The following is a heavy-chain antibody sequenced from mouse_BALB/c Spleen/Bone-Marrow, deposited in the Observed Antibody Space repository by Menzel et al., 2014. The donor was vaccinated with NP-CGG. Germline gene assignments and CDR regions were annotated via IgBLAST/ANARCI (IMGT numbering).Heavy chain of an antibody. CDR1: GFNIKDTY. J-gene: IGHJ2*01. V-gene: IGHV14-3*02. CDR3: ARIYYYGRGYFDY. D-gene: IGHD1-1*01. CDR2: IDPANGNT. Sequence: EVQLQQSGAELVKPGASVKLSCTASGFNIKDTYMHWVKQRPEQGLEWIGRIDPANGNTKYDPKFQGKATITADTSSNTAYLQLSSLTSEDTAVNYCARIYYYGRGYFDYWSQGTTLTVSS.